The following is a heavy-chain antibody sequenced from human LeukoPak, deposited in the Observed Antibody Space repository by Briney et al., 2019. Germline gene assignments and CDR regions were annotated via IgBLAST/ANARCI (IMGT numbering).Heavy chain of an antibody. Sequence: SETLSLTCVVYGASVSSSHWNWIRQLPGKGLEWIGCLSYTGKTDYNPSLTSRVTISLDTSKNQVSLKLRSVTAADTAVYYCSEGYFEPFDHWGQGTLVTVSS. J-gene: IGHJ4*02. V-gene: IGHV4-59*02. CDR1: GASVSSSH. CDR3: SEGYFEPFDH. D-gene: IGHD2/OR15-2a*01. CDR2: LSYTGKT.